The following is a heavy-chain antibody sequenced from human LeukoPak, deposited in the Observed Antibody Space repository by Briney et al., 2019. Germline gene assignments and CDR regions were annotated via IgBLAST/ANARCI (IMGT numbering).Heavy chain of an antibody. Sequence: SVKVSCKASVGTFSSYAISWVRQAPGQGLEWMGVIIPIFGTANYAQKFQGRVTITADESTSTAYMELSSLRSEDTAVYYCARGSHYLDYWGQGTLDTVSS. CDR3: ARGSHYLDY. V-gene: IGHV1-69*13. CDR1: VGTFSSYA. J-gene: IGHJ4*02. CDR2: IIPIFGTA.